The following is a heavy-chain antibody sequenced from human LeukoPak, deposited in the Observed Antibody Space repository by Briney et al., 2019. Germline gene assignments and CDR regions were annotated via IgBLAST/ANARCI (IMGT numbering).Heavy chain of an antibody. D-gene: IGHD3-22*01. CDR2: ISSSSSTI. CDR3: ARAYYDYYDSSGYYYEYYFDY. V-gene: IGHV3-48*02. CDR1: GFTFSSYS. Sequence: GGSLRLSCAASGFTFSSYSMNWVRQAPGKGLEWVSYISSSSSTIYYADSVKGRFTISRDNAKNSLYLQMNSLRDEDTAVYYCARAYYDYYDSSGYYYEYYFDYWGQGTLVTVSS. J-gene: IGHJ4*02.